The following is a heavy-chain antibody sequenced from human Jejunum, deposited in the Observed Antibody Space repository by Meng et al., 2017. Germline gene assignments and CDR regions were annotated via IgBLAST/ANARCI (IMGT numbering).Heavy chain of an antibody. Sequence: VPLQESGPGMVNPAETWSLAGTFSSASMNPYYWSWIRQPPGKGLEWIGYIHYSGSTDYNPSLQSRLTISVDTSKNHFSLKLMSVTAADTAVYYCARGNGWHDYWGQGTLVTVSS. J-gene: IGHJ4*02. CDR2: IHYSGST. V-gene: IGHV4-59*01. CDR3: ARGNGWHDY. CDR1: SASMNPYY. D-gene: IGHD6-19*01.